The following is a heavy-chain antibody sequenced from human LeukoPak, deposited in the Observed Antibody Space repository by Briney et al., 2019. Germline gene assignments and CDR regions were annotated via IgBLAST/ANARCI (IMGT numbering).Heavy chain of an antibody. CDR1: GGSFSGYY. Sequence: SETLSLTCAVYGGSFSGYYWSWIRQPPGKGLEWIGEINHSGSTNYNPSLKSRVTISVDTSKNQFSLKLSSVTAADTAVDYCARGLPRGSTRIPGYWGQGTLVTVSS. V-gene: IGHV4-34*01. CDR3: ARGLPRGSTRIPGY. CDR2: INHSGST. J-gene: IGHJ4*02. D-gene: IGHD2-2*01.